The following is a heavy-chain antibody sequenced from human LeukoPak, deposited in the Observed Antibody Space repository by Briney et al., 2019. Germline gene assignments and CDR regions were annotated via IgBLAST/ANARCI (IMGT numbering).Heavy chain of an antibody. J-gene: IGHJ6*02. CDR1: GFTFSSYA. D-gene: IGHD3-22*01. Sequence: GGSLRLSCSASGFTFSSYAMHWVRQAPGKGLEYVSAISSNGGSTYYADSVKGRFTNSRDNSKNTLYLQMNSLRAEDTAVYYCVSNHYYDSSSYSMRFYYYGIDVGGQGTTVTVSS. CDR2: ISSNGGST. V-gene: IGHV3-64D*09. CDR3: VSNHYYDSSSYSMRFYYYGIDV.